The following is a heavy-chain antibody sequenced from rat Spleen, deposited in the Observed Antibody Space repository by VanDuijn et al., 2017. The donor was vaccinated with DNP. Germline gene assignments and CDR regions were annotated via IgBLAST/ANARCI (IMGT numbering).Heavy chain of an antibody. V-gene: IGHV2S12*01. J-gene: IGHJ4*01. CDR2: ISSGGRT. Sequence: VQLVESGGGLVQPGRSLKLSCAASGFTFSYYWMTWIRQPPGKGLEWIAAISSGGRTYSNSVLKSRLSISRDTSKSQVFLQMDSLQTEETAIYFCTRAPYGSWALDAWGQGTSVTVSS. D-gene: IGHD1-3*01. CDR3: TRAPYGSWALDA. CDR1: GFTFSYYW.